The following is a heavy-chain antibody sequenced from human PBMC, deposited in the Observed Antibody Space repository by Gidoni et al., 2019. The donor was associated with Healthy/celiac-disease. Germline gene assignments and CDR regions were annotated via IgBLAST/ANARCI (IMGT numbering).Heavy chain of an antibody. Sequence: QVQLQESGQGLVKPSQTLSLTSPVSGGSISSGGYYWSWIRQHPGKGLECIWYIYYSGSTYYNPSLKSRVTIAVDTSKNQFSLKLSSVTSADTAVYYCARGRYFDYWGQGTLVTVSS. J-gene: IGHJ4*02. CDR3: ARGRYFDY. CDR2: IYYSGST. CDR1: GGSISSGGYY. V-gene: IGHV4-31*03.